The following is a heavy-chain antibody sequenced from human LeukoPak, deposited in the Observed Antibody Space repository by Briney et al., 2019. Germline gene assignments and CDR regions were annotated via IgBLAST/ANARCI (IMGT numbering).Heavy chain of an antibody. Sequence: SETLSLTCTVSGGSITSSSYYWGWIRQPPGKGLEWIGSIYYSGRTYYNPSLKSRITISVDTSKNQFSLKLSSVTAADTAVYYCASSSRWELRYYFDYWGQGTLVTVSS. CDR2: IYYSGRT. CDR1: GGSITSSSYY. J-gene: IGHJ4*02. V-gene: IGHV4-39*07. D-gene: IGHD1-26*01. CDR3: ASSSRWELRYYFDY.